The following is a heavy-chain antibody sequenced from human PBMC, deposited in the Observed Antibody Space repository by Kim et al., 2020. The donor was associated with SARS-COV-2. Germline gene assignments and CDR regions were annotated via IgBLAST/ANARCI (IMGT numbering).Heavy chain of an antibody. CDR2: IYYSGST. CDR1: GGSISSYY. J-gene: IGHJ5*02. CDR3: AREAATPWYYWFDP. D-gene: IGHD2-15*01. Sequence: SETLSLTCTVSGGSISSYYWSWIRQPPGKGLEWIGYIYYSGSTNYNPSLKSRVTISVDTSKNQFSLKLSSVTAADTAVYYCAREAATPWYYWFDPWGQGTLVTVSS. V-gene: IGHV4-59*01.